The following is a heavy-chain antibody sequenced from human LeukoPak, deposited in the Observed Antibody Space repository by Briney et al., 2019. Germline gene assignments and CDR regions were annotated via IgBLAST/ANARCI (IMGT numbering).Heavy chain of an antibody. CDR3: PPPPGLTMVRGVIIVGDY. CDR1: GFTFSNAW. CDR2: IKSKTDGGTT. D-gene: IGHD3-10*01. J-gene: IGHJ4*02. V-gene: IGHV3-15*01. Sequence: GGSLRLSCAASGFTFSNAWMSWVRQAPGKGLEWVGRIKSKTDGGTTDYAAPVKGRFTISRDDSKNTLYLQMNSLKTEDTAVYYCPPPPGLTMVRGVIIVGDYWGQGTLVTVSS.